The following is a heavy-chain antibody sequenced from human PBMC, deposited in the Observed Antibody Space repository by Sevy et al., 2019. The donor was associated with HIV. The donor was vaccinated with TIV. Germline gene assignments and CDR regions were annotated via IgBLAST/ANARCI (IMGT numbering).Heavy chain of an antibody. Sequence: SENLSLTCTVSGGSVSSYYWSWIRQPAGKGLEWIGRIYPRGRTNYNPSLKSRVTMSVDTSKNQFSLKMSSVTAADTAAYFCARDYYGDYGWVVDYWGQGTLVTVSS. V-gene: IGHV4-4*07. J-gene: IGHJ4*02. CDR2: IYPRGRT. D-gene: IGHD4-17*01. CDR3: ARDYYGDYGWVVDY. CDR1: GGSVSSYY.